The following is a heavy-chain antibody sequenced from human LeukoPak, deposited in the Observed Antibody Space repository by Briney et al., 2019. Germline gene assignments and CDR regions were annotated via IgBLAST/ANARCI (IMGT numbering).Heavy chain of an antibody. Sequence: ASVKVSCKASGYSFSRYYLHLVRRAPGQGLEWMGIINPSGGNTNYAQKFKGRLTLARDTSTSTVYMELSSLRSDDTAVYYCARDWNWGSSDAFDMWGQGTIVTVSS. V-gene: IGHV1-46*01. D-gene: IGHD3-16*01. CDR2: INPSGGNT. CDR3: ARDWNWGSSDAFDM. J-gene: IGHJ3*02. CDR1: GYSFSRYY.